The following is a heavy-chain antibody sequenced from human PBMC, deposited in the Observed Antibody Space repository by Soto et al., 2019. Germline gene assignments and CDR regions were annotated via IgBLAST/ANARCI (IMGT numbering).Heavy chain of an antibody. J-gene: IGHJ3*02. CDR1: GYTFTSYD. V-gene: IGHV1-8*01. CDR2: MNPNSGNT. CDR3: ASGYSGYRGAFDI. D-gene: IGHD5-12*01. Sequence: ASVKVSCKASGYTFTSYDINWVRQATGQGLEWMGWMNPNSGNTGYAQKFQGRVTMTRNASISTAYMELSSLRSEDTAVYYCASGYSGYRGAFDIWGQGTMVTVSS.